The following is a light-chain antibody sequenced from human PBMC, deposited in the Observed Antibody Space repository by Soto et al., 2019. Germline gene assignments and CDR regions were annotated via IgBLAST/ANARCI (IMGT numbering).Light chain of an antibody. Sequence: QSALTQPRSVSGSPGQSVTISCTGTSSDVGGYNYVSWYQQHPGKGPKLMVYDVNKRPSGVPDRFSGSKSGNTASLTISGLQVEDEADYYCSSYITTNTLVFGGGTKLTVL. J-gene: IGLJ2*01. CDR3: SSYITTNTLV. CDR2: DVN. V-gene: IGLV2-11*01. CDR1: SSDVGGYNY.